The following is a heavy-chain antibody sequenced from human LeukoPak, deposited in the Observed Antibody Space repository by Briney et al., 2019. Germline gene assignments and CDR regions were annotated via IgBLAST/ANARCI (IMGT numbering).Heavy chain of an antibody. CDR1: GFTFSSYV. V-gene: IGHV3-23*01. CDR2: IRGNGRRT. D-gene: IGHD3-3*01. Sequence: GGSLRLSCAASGFTFSSYVMSWVRQAPGKGLEWVSAIRGNGRRTDYADSVKGRFTISRDNSKNTLYLQMSSLRAEDTAVYYCAKAGYDMYYFDYWGQGARVTVSS. CDR3: AKAGYDMYYFDY. J-gene: IGHJ4*02.